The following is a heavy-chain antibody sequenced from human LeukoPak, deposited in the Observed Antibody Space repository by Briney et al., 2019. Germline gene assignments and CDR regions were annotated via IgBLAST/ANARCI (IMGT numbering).Heavy chain of an antibody. D-gene: IGHD3-16*02. V-gene: IGHV1-18*01. CDR1: GYTFTNYG. CDR2: ISAYNGNT. Sequence: ASVKVSCKASGYTFTNYGISWVRQAPGQGLEWMGWISAYNGNTNYAQKLQGRVTMTTDTSTSTAYIELRSLRSDDTAVYYCARVSFQGYFDYWGQGTLVTVSS. CDR3: ARVSFQGYFDY. J-gene: IGHJ4*02.